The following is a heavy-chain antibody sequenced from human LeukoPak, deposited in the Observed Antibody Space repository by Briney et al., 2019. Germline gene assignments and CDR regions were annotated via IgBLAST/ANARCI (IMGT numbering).Heavy chain of an antibody. Sequence: GESLKISCKGSGYSFTSYWIAWVRQMPGKGLEWMGIIYPGDSDTRYSPSLQGQVTISADKSVSTAYLQWSSLVASDTAIYYCARPRVVGATLDAFDVWGQGTMVTVAS. CDR2: IYPGDSDT. J-gene: IGHJ3*01. CDR3: ARPRVVGATLDAFDV. D-gene: IGHD2-15*01. CDR1: GYSFTSYW. V-gene: IGHV5-51*01.